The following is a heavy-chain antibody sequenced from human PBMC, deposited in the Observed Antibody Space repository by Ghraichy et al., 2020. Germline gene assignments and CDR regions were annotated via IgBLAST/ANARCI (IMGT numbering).Heavy chain of an antibody. CDR3: VKDDDQYAIDY. CDR2: IKSDGTYT. J-gene: IGHJ4*02. Sequence: AGSLRLSCAASGFSFSNYWMHWVRQVPGEGAVCVSRIKSDGTYTDHADFVKGRFTISRDNAKNTLYLQMNSLRVEDTAVYYCVKDDDQYAIDYWGQGTLVTVSS. D-gene: IGHD2-2*01. CDR1: GFSFSNYW. V-gene: IGHV3-74*01.